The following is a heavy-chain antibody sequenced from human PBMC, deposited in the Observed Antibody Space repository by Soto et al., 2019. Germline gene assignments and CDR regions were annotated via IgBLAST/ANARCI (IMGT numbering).Heavy chain of an antibody. CDR1: GGSLSDFY. CDR3: ARGRRIAFFPPSRSYYVFDY. J-gene: IGHJ4*02. Sequence: QVQLHQWGAGLLKPSETLSLTCAVYGGSLSDFYWGWIRQPPGKGLEWIRELHRGGTTNYNPSLKSRVTIVVDTSTNQFSLNLTSVTAADSGIYFCARGRRIAFFPPSRSYYVFDYWGQGVLVTVSS. V-gene: IGHV4-34*01. D-gene: IGHD3-10*01. CDR2: LHRGGTT.